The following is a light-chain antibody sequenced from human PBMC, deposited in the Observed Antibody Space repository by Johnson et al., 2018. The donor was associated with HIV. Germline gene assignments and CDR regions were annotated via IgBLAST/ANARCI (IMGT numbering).Light chain of an antibody. CDR3: GTWDSSLSAGF. V-gene: IGLV1-51*01. CDR2: DNN. CDR1: SSNIGSNY. J-gene: IGLJ1*01. Sequence: QSVLTQPPSVSAAPGQKVTISCSGSSSNIGSNYVSWYQQLPGTAPKLLIYDNNKRPSGIPDRFSGSKSGTSATLGITGLQTGDEADYYCGTWDSSLSAGFFGTATKVTVL.